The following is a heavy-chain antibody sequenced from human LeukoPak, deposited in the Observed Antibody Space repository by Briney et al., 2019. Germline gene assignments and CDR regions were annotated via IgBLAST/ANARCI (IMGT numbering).Heavy chain of an antibody. CDR3: ARRAGAYSHPYDY. Sequence: GGSLRLSCAASGFTFNTYWMHWVRQAPGKGLVWVSRINSAESGTFYADSVKGRFTISRDNSKNTLYLQMNSLRAEDTAVYYCARRAGAYSHPYDYWGQGTLVTVSS. D-gene: IGHD4/OR15-4a*01. CDR1: GFTFNTYW. J-gene: IGHJ4*02. CDR2: INSAESGT. V-gene: IGHV3-74*01.